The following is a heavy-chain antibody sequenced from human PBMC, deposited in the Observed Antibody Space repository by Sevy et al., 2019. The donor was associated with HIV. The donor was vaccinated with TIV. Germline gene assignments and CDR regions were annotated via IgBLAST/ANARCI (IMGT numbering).Heavy chain of an antibody. Sequence: ASVKVSCKASGYTFTSYDINWVRQATGQGLEWMGWMNPNSGNIDYSQKFQGRVTMTRNTSKNTAYMELSSLRSEDTAVYYCARGDEHSYGGAISFSNGMDVWGQGTTVTVSS. CDR1: GYTFTSYD. J-gene: IGHJ6*02. V-gene: IGHV1-8*01. CDR2: MNPNSGNI. D-gene: IGHD5-18*01. CDR3: ARGDEHSYGGAISFSNGMDV.